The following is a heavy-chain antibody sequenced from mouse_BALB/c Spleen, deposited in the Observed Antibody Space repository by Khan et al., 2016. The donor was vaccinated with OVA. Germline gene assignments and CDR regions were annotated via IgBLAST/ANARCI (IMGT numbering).Heavy chain of an antibody. V-gene: IGHV1S29*02. Sequence: VQLQQSGPELVKPGASVKLSCRASGYTFTDYILDWVKQRPGKSLEWIGYISPSNGDSDYNQKFKTRATLNVDLSSSTAYMALRSLTSDDSALYCCVRSGYGSFAYWGQGNLVTCFA. J-gene: IGHJ3*01. D-gene: IGHD1-2*01. CDR1: GYTFTDYI. CDR3: VRSGYGSFAY. CDR2: ISPSNGDS.